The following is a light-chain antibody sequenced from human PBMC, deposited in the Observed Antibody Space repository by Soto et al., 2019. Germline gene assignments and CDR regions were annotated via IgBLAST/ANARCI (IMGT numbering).Light chain of an antibody. J-gene: IGKJ5*01. CDR2: GAS. Sequence: EIVLTQSPGTLSLSPGERATLSCRASQSVSSSYLVWYQQKPGQAPRLLIYGASSRATGIPDRFSGSGSGTDFTLTISRLEPEDFAVYYCQQYGSSRGITFGQGTRLEIK. V-gene: IGKV3-20*01. CDR3: QQYGSSRGIT. CDR1: QSVSSSY.